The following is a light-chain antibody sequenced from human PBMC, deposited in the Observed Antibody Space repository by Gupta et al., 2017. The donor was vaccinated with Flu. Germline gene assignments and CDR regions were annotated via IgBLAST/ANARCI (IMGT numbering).Light chain of an antibody. CDR1: SSNIVSNK. V-gene: IGLV1-44*01. CDR2: FNS. CDR3: SAWDDSLNGQYV. J-gene: IGLJ1*01. Sequence: VTISCSGSSSNIVSNKVNWYHQLPATDPTLRIVFNSQRPSGVPHRCSCANSCTYASPVISGLQSEDEAEDYWSAWDDSLNGQYVFGTGTKVTVL.